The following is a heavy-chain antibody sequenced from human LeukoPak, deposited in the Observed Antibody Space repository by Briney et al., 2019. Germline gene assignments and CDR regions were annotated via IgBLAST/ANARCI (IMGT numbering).Heavy chain of an antibody. Sequence: SETLSLTCTVSGGSISSGSYYWSWIRQPAGKGLEWIGRIYTSGSTNYNPSPKSRVTISVDTSKNQFSLKLSSVTAADTAVYYCARAHLPPWFDLWGRGTLVTVSS. J-gene: IGHJ2*01. CDR1: GGSISSGSYY. CDR2: IYTSGST. CDR3: ARAHLPPWFDL. V-gene: IGHV4-61*02.